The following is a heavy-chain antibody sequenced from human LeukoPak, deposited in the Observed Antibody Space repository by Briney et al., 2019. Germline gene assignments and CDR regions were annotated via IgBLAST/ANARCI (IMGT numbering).Heavy chain of an antibody. D-gene: IGHD2-2*03. CDR1: GFTFCSYA. V-gene: IGHV3-23*01. Sequence: GGSLRLSCAAPGFTFCSYAMGWVRQAPGKGLDWVSAISPTGDKTFYADSVKGRFTISRDTSNNTLHLQMNSLGAEDTALYYCARRGYCSSTTCYFDRWGQGTLVTVSS. CDR3: ARRGYCSSTTCYFDR. CDR2: ISPTGDKT. J-gene: IGHJ4*02.